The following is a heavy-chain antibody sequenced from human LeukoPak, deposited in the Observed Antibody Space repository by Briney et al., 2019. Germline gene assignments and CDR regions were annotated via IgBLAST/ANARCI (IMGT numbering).Heavy chain of an antibody. D-gene: IGHD4-17*01. CDR1: GFTFSFYT. CDR3: ARQRTASHY. CDR2: ITTDSSYI. V-gene: IGHV3-21*01. J-gene: IGHJ4*02. Sequence: GGSLRLSCAASGFTFSFYTMNWVRQAPGKGLEWVSSITTDSSYIYYADSVKGRFTISRDNAKNSLSLQMNSLRAEDTAVYYLARQRTASHYWGRGTLVTVSS.